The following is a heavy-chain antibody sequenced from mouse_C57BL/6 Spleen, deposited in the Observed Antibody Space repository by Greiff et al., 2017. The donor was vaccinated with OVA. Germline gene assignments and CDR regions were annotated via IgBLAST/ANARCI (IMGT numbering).Heavy chain of an antibody. D-gene: IGHD1-1*01. Sequence: VQLKQSGPELVKPGASVKMSCKASGYTFTDYNMHWVKQSHGKSLEWIGYINPNNGGTSYNQKFKGKATLTVNKSSSTAYMELRSLTSEDSAVYYCARITTVVATDWYFDVWGTGTTVTVSS. CDR2: INPNNGGT. J-gene: IGHJ1*03. CDR3: ARITTVVATDWYFDV. V-gene: IGHV1-22*01. CDR1: GYTFTDYN.